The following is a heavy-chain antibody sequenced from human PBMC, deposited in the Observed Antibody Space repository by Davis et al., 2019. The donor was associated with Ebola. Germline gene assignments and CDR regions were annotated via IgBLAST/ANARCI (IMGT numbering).Heavy chain of an antibody. CDR3: ARGNNYDFWSGRKYGMDV. CDR2: IYYSGST. Sequence: SETLSLTCTVSGGSISSYYWSWIRQPPGKGLEWIGYIYYSGSTNYNPSLKSRVTISVDTSKNQFSLKLSSVTAADTAVYYCARGNNYDFWSGRKYGMDVWGQGTTVTVSS. J-gene: IGHJ6*02. CDR1: GGSISSYY. D-gene: IGHD3-3*01. V-gene: IGHV4-59*12.